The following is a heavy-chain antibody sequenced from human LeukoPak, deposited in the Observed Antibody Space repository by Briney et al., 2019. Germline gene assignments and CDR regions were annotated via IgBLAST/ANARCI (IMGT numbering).Heavy chain of an antibody. CDR3: ARDESDGCGGDCYYFGY. J-gene: IGHJ4*02. CDR1: GYTFSNNG. CDR2: VSGYNGNT. V-gene: IGHV1-18*01. Sequence: ASVKLCCKASGYTFSNNGISWDREAPGQGIEWMGWVSGYNGNTNQAQILQGRVTMTTDTSTSTAYMELRSLRSDDTAVYYCARDESDGCGGDCYYFGYWGQGALVTVAS. D-gene: IGHD2-21*02.